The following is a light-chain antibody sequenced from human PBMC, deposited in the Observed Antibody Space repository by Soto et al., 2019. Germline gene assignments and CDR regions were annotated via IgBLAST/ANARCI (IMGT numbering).Light chain of an antibody. CDR3: QQLNGYQLA. V-gene: IGKV1-9*01. CDR1: HGMSTD. CDR2: SAS. Sequence: DIQLTQSPSCLSASVGDTVTITCRASHGMSTDLAWYQQKPGKVPKLLIRSASTLQSGVPPRFSGGGSGTEFTLTISTLQPDDSGIYYCQQLNGYQLAFGGGTNVEIK. J-gene: IGKJ4*01.